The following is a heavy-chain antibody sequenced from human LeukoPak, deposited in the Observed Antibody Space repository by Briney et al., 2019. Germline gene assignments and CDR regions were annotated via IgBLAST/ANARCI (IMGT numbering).Heavy chain of an antibody. CDR2: ISWNSGNM. D-gene: IGHD3-22*01. V-gene: IGHV3-9*01. CDR3: AKGLWDDSSGYVVGAFDI. Sequence: PGGSLRLSCAASRFTFDDNAMHWVRQAPGKGLEWVSGISWNSGNMGYADSVKGRFTISRDNAKNSLYLQMHSLRAEDTALYYCAKGLWDDSSGYVVGAFDIWGQGTMVTVSS. J-gene: IGHJ3*02. CDR1: RFTFDDNA.